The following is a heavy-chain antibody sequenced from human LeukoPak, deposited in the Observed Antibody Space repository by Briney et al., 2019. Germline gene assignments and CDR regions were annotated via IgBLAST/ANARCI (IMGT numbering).Heavy chain of an antibody. CDR2: INPSGGST. CDR3: ARGDIVVVPAATQGWFDP. D-gene: IGHD2-2*01. J-gene: IGHJ5*02. Sequence: GASVKVSCKASGYTFTSYYMHWVRQAPGQGLEWMGIINPSGGSTSYAQKFQGRVTMTRDTSTSTVYMELSSLRSEDTAVYYCARGDIVVVPAATQGWFDPWGQGTLVTVSS. CDR1: GYTFTSYY. V-gene: IGHV1-46*01.